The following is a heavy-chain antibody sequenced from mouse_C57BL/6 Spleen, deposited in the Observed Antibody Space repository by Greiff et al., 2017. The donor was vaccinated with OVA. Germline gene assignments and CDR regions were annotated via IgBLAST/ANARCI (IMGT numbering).Heavy chain of an antibody. J-gene: IGHJ2*01. Sequence: EVKLQESGPELVKPGASVKISCKASGYSFTGYYMHWVKQSPEKSLEWIGEINPSTGGTSYKQKFKGKATLPVDKTSSTAYMQLKSLTSEDSAVYYCARRLYGSRDYFDYWGQGTTLTVSS. CDR1: GYSFTGYY. CDR3: ARRLYGSRDYFDY. CDR2: INPSTGGT. D-gene: IGHD1-1*01. V-gene: IGHV1-43*01.